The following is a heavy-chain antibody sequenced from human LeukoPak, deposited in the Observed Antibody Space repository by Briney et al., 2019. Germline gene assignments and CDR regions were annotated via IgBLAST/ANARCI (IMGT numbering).Heavy chain of an antibody. Sequence: GGSLRLSCAASGFTFSSYGMHWVRQAPGKGLEGVAVIWYDGSNKYYADSVKGRFTISRDNSKNTLYLQMNSLRAEDTAVYYCAKDAGRSGSYYNPSIPDYWGQGTLVTVSS. CDR1: GFTFSSYG. CDR2: IWYDGSNK. CDR3: AKDAGRSGSYYNPSIPDY. D-gene: IGHD3-10*01. V-gene: IGHV3-33*06. J-gene: IGHJ4*02.